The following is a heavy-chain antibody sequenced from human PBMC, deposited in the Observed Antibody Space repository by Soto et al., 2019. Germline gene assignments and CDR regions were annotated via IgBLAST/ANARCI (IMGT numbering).Heavy chain of an antibody. CDR3: ARGEQYSGRIFDY. D-gene: IGHD1-26*01. CDR2: TYYRSKWYY. CDR1: GVSVSSNIAG. V-gene: IGHV6-1*01. J-gene: IGHJ4*01. Sequence: SQTLSLTCAITGVSVSSNIAGWSWVRPCPPRGVEWLVRTYYRSKWYYEYAVSVRGRITINPNTSNNQYSLQLNSVAPEDTAVYFCARGEQYSGRIFDYWGQGTLVTVSS.